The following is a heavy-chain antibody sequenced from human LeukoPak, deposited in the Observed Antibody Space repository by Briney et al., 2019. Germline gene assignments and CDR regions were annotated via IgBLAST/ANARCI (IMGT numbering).Heavy chain of an antibody. CDR3: ARRSPTLKDGYYYYYMDV. Sequence: GEPLKISCKGSGYSFTSYWIGWVRQMPGKGLEWMGIIYPGDSDTRYSPSFQGQVTISADKSISTAYLQWSSLKASDTAMYYCARRSPTLKDGYYYYYMDVWGKGTTVTVSS. D-gene: IGHD2-15*01. J-gene: IGHJ6*03. V-gene: IGHV5-51*01. CDR2: IYPGDSDT. CDR1: GYSFTSYW.